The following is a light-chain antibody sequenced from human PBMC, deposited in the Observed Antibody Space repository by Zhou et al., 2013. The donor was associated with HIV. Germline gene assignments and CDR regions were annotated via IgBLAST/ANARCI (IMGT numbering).Light chain of an antibody. CDR1: QSISHW. J-gene: IGKJ5*01. CDR2: EAS. V-gene: IGKV1-5*03. CDR3: QQYEDSPIT. Sequence: DIQMTQSPSTLSAYVGDRVTFSCRASQSISHWLAWYQQKPGKAPKLLIYEASTLESGVPSRFSGSGYGTEFTLTISSLQPEDIATYYCQQYEDSPITFGQGTRLDTK.